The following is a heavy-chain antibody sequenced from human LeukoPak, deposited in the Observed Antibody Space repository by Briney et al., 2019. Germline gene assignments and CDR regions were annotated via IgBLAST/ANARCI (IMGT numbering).Heavy chain of an antibody. D-gene: IGHD4-23*01. Sequence: GGSLRLSCAASGFTFDDYAMHWVRQAPGKGLEWVSGISWRSDSVDYADSVKGRFTISRDNAKSSLYLQMNSLRADDTALYYCAKDWSYGGNSWKYFGSWGQGILVTVFS. V-gene: IGHV3-9*01. CDR1: GFTFDDYA. CDR3: AKDWSYGGNSWKYFGS. CDR2: ISWRSDSV. J-gene: IGHJ4*02.